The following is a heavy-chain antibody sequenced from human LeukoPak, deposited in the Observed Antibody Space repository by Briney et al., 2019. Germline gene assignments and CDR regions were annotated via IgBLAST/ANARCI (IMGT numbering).Heavy chain of an antibody. CDR1: GGSISSSSYY. D-gene: IGHD5-18*01. CDR2: IYYSGST. V-gene: IGHV4-39*07. Sequence: PSETLSLTCTVSGGSISSSSYYWGWIRQPPGKGLEWIGSIYYSGSTYYNPSLKSRVTISVDTSKNQFSLKLSSVTAADTAVYYCARCRGYSYGLGLGNWFDPWGQGTLVTVSS. J-gene: IGHJ5*02. CDR3: ARCRGYSYGLGLGNWFDP.